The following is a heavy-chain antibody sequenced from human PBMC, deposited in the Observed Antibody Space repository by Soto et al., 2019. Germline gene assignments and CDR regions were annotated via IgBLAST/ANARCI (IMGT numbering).Heavy chain of an antibody. D-gene: IGHD6-6*01. V-gene: IGHV1-69*01. J-gene: IGHJ6*02. CDR2: IIPIFGTA. CDR1: GGTFSXYA. CDR3: ASGEQLAGGGMDV. Sequence: QVQLVQSXXXXKKPGSSVKVSCKASGGTFSXYAISWVRQAPGQGLEWMGGIIPIFGTANYAQKFQGRVTITADESTSTAYMELSSLRSEDTAVYYCASGEQLAGGGMDVWGQGTTVTVSS.